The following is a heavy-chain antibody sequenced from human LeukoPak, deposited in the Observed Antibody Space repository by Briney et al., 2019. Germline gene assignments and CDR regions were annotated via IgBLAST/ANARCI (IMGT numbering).Heavy chain of an antibody. J-gene: IGHJ4*02. V-gene: IGHV4-59*06. CDR3: AREYATVTTPYFDY. D-gene: IGHD4-17*01. Sequence: SETLSLTCTVSGGSISSYYWSWIRQHPGKGLEWIGYIYYSGSTYYNPSLKSRVIISVDTSKNHFSLKLSSVTAADTAVYYCAREYATVTTPYFDYWGQGTLVTVSS. CDR2: IYYSGST. CDR1: GGSISSYY.